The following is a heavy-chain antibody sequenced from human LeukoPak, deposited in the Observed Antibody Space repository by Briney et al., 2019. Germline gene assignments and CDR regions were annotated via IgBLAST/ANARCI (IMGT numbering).Heavy chain of an antibody. CDR3: AREHSSSWYGLGDAFDI. J-gene: IGHJ3*02. D-gene: IGHD6-13*01. CDR2: INPSGGST. V-gene: IGHV1-46*01. Sequence: GASVKVSCKASGYTFTSYYMHWVRQAPGQRLEWMGIINPSGGSTSYAQKFQGRVTMTRDTSTSTVYMELSSLRSEDTAVYYCAREHSSSWYGLGDAFDIWGQGTMVTVSS. CDR1: GYTFTSYY.